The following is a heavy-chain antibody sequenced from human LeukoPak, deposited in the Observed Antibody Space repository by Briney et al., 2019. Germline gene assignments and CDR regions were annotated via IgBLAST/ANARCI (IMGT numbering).Heavy chain of an antibody. V-gene: IGHV4-34*01. Sequence: SETLSLTCAVYGGPFSDYYWSWPRHPPGKGREWIGEINHSGSTNYSPSLKSRVTISVDTSKNQFSLKLSSVTAADTAVYYCARGPSGGWYFKFDYWGQGTLVTVSS. CDR1: GGPFSDYY. CDR3: ARGPSGGWYFKFDY. CDR2: INHSGST. J-gene: IGHJ4*02. D-gene: IGHD6-19*01.